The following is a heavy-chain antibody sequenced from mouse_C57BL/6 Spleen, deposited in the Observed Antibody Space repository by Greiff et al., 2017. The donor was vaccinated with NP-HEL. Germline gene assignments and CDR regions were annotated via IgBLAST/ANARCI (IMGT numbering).Heavy chain of an antibody. CDR3: ARSYDGYYGVFYFDY. CDR2: IDPNRGGT. J-gene: IGHJ2*01. D-gene: IGHD2-3*01. V-gene: IGHV1-72*01. CDR1: GYTFTSYW. Sequence: QVQLQQPGAELVKPGASVKLSCKASGYTFTSYWMHWVKQRPGRGLEWIGRIDPNRGGTKYNEKFKSKATLTVDKPSSTAYMQLSSLTSEDSAVYYCARSYDGYYGVFYFDYWGQGTTLTVSS.